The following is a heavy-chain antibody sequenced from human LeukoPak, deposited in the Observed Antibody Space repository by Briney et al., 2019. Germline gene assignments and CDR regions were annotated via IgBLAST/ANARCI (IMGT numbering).Heavy chain of an antibody. V-gene: IGHV3-30*18. CDR3: AKDQATAGYSSSCSDY. CDR2: ISYDGSNK. D-gene: IGHD6-13*01. J-gene: IGHJ4*02. CDR1: GFTFSSYG. Sequence: PGGSLRLSCAASGFTFSSYGVHWVRQAPGKGLEWVAVISYDGSNKYYADSVKGRFTISRDNSKNTLYLQMNSLRAEDTAVYYCAKDQATAGYSSSCSDYWGQGTLVTVSS.